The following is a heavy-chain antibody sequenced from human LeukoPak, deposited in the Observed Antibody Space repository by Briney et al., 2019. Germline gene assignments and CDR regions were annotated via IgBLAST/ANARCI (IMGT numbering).Heavy chain of an antibody. D-gene: IGHD3-3*01. J-gene: IGHJ3*02. Sequence: GGSLRLSCAASGFTFSSYSMNWVRQAPGKGLEWVSSISSSSGYIYYADSVKGRFTISRDNAKNSLYLQMNSLRAEDTAVYYCARDYTIFGVADAFDIWGQGTMVTVSS. CDR1: GFTFSSYS. CDR2: ISSSSGYI. V-gene: IGHV3-21*01. CDR3: ARDYTIFGVADAFDI.